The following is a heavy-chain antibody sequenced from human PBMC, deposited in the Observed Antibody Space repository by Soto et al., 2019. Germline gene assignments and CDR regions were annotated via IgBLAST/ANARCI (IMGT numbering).Heavy chain of an antibody. J-gene: IGHJ4*02. CDR2: IYFSGST. CDR3: ARGSCSSARCYTGDY. V-gene: IGHV4-59*01. D-gene: IGHD2-2*02. Sequence: KALERIGYIYFSGSTNYKPSLKSRVTLSVDTSKNQFSLKLSSVTAADTAVYYCARGSCSSARCYTGDYRGQGTLDTVS.